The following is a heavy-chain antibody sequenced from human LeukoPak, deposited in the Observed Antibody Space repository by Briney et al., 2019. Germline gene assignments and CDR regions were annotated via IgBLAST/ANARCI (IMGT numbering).Heavy chain of an antibody. Sequence: PGGSLRLSCVASGFSITNYMSWVRQAPGGGVEWVSLIYGDGTTHYADSVKGRFTISRDNSKNTLYLQMNSLRAEDTAVYYCARDWGYCSSTSCFYYGMDVWGQGTTVTVSS. CDR2: IYGDGTT. J-gene: IGHJ6*02. D-gene: IGHD2-2*01. CDR3: ARDWGYCSSTSCFYYGMDV. CDR1: GFSITNY. V-gene: IGHV3-66*02.